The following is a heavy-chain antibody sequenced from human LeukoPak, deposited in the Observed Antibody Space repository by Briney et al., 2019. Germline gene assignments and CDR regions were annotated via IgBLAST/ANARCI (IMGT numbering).Heavy chain of an antibody. Sequence: SETLSLTCAVYGGSFSGYYWSWIRQPPGKGLEWIGEINHSGSTNYNPSLKSRVTISVDTSKNQFSLRLGSVTAADTAVYYCARPYSSGWYGVFHIWGQGTMVTVSS. CDR3: ARPYSSGWYGVFHI. CDR2: INHSGST. V-gene: IGHV4-34*01. J-gene: IGHJ3*02. D-gene: IGHD6-19*01. CDR1: GGSFSGYY.